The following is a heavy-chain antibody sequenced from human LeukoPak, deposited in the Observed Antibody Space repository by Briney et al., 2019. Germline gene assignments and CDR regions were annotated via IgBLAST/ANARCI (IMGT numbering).Heavy chain of an antibody. CDR3: ARDSDYGDTWFQH. Sequence: PGGSLRLSCAASGFTFSSYWMSWVRQAPGKGLEWVSVIYSGGSTYYADSVKGRFTISRDNSKNTLYLQMNSLRAEDTAVYYCARDSDYGDTWFQHWGQGTLVTVSS. CDR2: IYSGGST. V-gene: IGHV3-53*01. D-gene: IGHD4-17*01. CDR1: GFTFSSYW. J-gene: IGHJ1*01.